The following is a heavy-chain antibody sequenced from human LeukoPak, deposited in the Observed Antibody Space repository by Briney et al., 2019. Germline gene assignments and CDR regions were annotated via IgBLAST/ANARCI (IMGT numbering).Heavy chain of an antibody. CDR1: GGTFSSYA. D-gene: IGHD2/OR15-2a*01. CDR3: AASMLGNGLDV. Sequence: GSSVKVSCKASGGTFSSYAISWVRQAPGQGLEWTGRTIPILGIANYAQKFQGRVTITADKSTSTAYMELSSLRSEDTAVYYCAASMLGNGLDVWGQGTTVTVSS. V-gene: IGHV1-69*04. J-gene: IGHJ6*02. CDR2: TIPILGIA.